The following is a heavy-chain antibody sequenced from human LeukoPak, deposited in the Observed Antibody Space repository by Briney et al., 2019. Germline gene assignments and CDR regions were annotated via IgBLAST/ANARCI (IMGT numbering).Heavy chain of an antibody. V-gene: IGHV1-2*02. CDR3: ARGRQRVVVPAAMPNY. CDR2: INPNSGGT. D-gene: IGHD2-2*01. J-gene: IGHJ4*02. CDR1: GYTFTGYY. Sequence: GGSVNVSCKASGYTFTGYYMHGVRPAPGQGRDGMGWINPNSGGTNYAQKFQGRVTMTRDTSISTAYMELSRLRSDDTAVYYCARGRQRVVVPAAMPNYWGQGTLVTVSS.